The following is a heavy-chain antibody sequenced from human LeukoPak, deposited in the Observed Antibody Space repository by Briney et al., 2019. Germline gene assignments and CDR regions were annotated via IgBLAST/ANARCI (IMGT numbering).Heavy chain of an antibody. J-gene: IGHJ4*02. V-gene: IGHV3-30*18. CDR3: AKQASGWYGGVDY. CDR1: GFAFSSYG. D-gene: IGHD6-19*01. Sequence: GGSLRLSCAASGFAFSSYGMHWVRQAPGKGLEWVAVISYDGSNKYYADSVKGRFTISRDNSKNTLHLQMNSLRAEDTAVYYCAKQASGWYGGVDYWGQGTLVTVSS. CDR2: ISYDGSNK.